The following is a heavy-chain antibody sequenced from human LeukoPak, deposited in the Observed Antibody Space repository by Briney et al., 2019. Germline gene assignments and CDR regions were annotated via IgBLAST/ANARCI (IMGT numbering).Heavy chain of an antibody. CDR3: AKDRGVVVPAATDY. CDR2: ISGSGGGT. Sequence: GGSLRLSCAASGFTFISYDMSWVRQAPGKGLEWVSSISGSGGGTFYADSVKGRFTIYKDNSKNTLYLQMTSLRAEDTAVYYCAKDRGVVVPAATDYWGQGTLVTVSS. V-gene: IGHV3-23*01. J-gene: IGHJ4*02. D-gene: IGHD2-2*01. CDR1: GFTFISYD.